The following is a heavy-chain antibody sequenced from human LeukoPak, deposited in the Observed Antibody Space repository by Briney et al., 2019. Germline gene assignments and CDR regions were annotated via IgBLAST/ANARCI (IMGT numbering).Heavy chain of an antibody. CDR1: GYTLTELS. CDR3: ARGFNVFTELRYFDWLQGLYFDY. J-gene: IGHJ4*02. CDR2: FDPEDGET. D-gene: IGHD3-9*01. Sequence: ASVRVSCKVSGYTLTELSMHWVRQAPGKGLEWMGGFDPEDGETIYAQKFQGRVTMTEDTSTDTAYMELSSLRSEDTAVYYCARGFNVFTELRYFDWLQGLYFDYWGQGTLVTVSS. V-gene: IGHV1-24*01.